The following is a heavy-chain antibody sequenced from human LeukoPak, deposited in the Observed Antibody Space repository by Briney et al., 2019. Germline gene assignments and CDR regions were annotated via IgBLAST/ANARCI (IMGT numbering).Heavy chain of an antibody. V-gene: IGHV3-64*01. CDR3: ARDLVGSPDY. Sequence: PGGSLRLSCAASGFTFSSYAMHWVRQAPGKGLEYVSAISSNGGSTYYANSVKGRFTISRDNSKNTLYLQMGSLRAEDMAVYYCARDLVGSPDYWGQGTLVTVSS. CDR1: GFTFSSYA. CDR2: ISSNGGST. J-gene: IGHJ4*02. D-gene: IGHD1-26*01.